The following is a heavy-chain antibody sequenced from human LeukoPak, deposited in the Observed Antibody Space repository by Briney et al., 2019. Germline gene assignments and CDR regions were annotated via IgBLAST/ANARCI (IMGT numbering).Heavy chain of an antibody. CDR2: VHASGST. V-gene: IGHV4-4*09. Sequence: SETLSLTCTVHGGSISTYFWSWIRQSPGKGLEWIGYVHASGSTNYNPSLESRVTISIDTSKNHFSLTLSFVNAADTAVYYCARLLRWSEDGFDIWGQGTVVAISS. J-gene: IGHJ3*02. CDR1: GGSISTYF. D-gene: IGHD2-15*01. CDR3: ARLLRWSEDGFDI.